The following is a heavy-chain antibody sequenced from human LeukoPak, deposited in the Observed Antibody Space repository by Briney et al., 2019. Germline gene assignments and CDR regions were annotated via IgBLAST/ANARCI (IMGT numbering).Heavy chain of an antibody. V-gene: IGHV6-1*01. D-gene: IGHD6-19*01. CDR2: TYYRSKWET. J-gene: IGHJ4*02. CDR3: ARDEGNTGWFTFDW. Sequence: SQTLSLTRAISGESVSTKNGAWNWIRQSPLRGLEWLGRTYYRSKWETDYAVSVKGRISIEADTSNNQFSLHLNSVTPEDTAVYYCARDEGNTGWFTFDWWGQGTLVTVYS. CDR1: GESVSTKNGA.